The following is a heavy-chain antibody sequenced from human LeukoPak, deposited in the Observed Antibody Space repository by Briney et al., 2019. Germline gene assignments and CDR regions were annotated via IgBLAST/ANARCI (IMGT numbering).Heavy chain of an antibody. Sequence: SETLSLTCTVSGVSTSSSNSYWGWIRQPPGKGLERIGSIYYSGNTYYNASLKSQVSISIDTSKNQFSLRLTSVTAADTAVYYCARQTGSGLFILPGGQGTLVTVSS. J-gene: IGHJ4*02. D-gene: IGHD3/OR15-3a*01. CDR3: ARQTGSGLFILP. V-gene: IGHV4-39*01. CDR1: GVSTSSSNSY. CDR2: IYYSGNT.